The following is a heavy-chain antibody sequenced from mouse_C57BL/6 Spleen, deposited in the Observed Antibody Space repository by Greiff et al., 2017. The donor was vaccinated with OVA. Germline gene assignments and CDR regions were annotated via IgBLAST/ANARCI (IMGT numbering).Heavy chain of an antibody. CDR2: INPSTGGT. CDR1: GYSFTGYY. V-gene: IGHV1-42*01. J-gene: IGHJ4*01. D-gene: IGHD1-1*01. Sequence: VQLQQSGPELVKPGASVKISCKASGYSFTGYYMNWVKQSPEKSLEWIGEINPSTGGTTYNQKFKAKATLTVDKSSSTAYMQLKSLTSEDSAVYYCARSLITTDAMDYWGQGTSVTVSS. CDR3: ARSLITTDAMDY.